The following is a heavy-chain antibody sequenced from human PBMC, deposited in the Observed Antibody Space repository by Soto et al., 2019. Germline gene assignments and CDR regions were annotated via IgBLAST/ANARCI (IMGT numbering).Heavy chain of an antibody. V-gene: IGHV3-21*01. J-gene: IGHJ4*02. CDR1: GFTFSSYS. CDR3: ARSYDILTGYSGVDY. D-gene: IGHD3-9*01. Sequence: EVQLVESGGGLVKPGGSLRLSCAASGFTFSSYSMNWVRQAPGKGLEWVSSISSSSSFIYYADSVKGRFTISRDNAKNSLYLQMNSLRAEDTAMFYCARSYDILTGYSGVDYWGQGTLVTVSS. CDR2: ISSSSSFI.